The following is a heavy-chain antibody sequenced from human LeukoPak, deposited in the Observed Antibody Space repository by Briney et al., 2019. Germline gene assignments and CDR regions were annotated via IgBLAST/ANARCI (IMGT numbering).Heavy chain of an antibody. D-gene: IGHD6-13*01. Sequence: GRSLRLSRAASGFTFDDYAMHWVRQAPGKGLEWVSGISWNGGSIGYADSVKGRFTISRDNAKNSLYLQMNSLRAEDTALYYCAKDMYSSSWYWFDPWGQGTLVTVSS. V-gene: IGHV3-9*01. CDR3: AKDMYSSSWYWFDP. J-gene: IGHJ5*02. CDR2: ISWNGGSI. CDR1: GFTFDDYA.